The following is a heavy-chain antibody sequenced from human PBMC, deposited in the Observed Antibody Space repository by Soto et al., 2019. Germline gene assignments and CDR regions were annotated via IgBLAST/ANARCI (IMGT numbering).Heavy chain of an antibody. CDR3: ARGSGSNYNDH. D-gene: IGHD3-10*01. V-gene: IGHV1-46*01. Sequence: GXSXKVSYKASGYTXTSYYMDLVRQAPGQGLEWIGIINPSGGSTINAQKFQGRVTMTRDTSTSTVYIELSSLRSEYTAVYYCARGSGSNYNDHWGQGTLVTVSS. CDR2: INPSGGST. CDR1: GYTXTSYY. J-gene: IGHJ4*02.